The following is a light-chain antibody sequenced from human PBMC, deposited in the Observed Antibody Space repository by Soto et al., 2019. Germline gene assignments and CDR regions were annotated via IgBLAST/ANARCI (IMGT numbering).Light chain of an antibody. CDR1: SSDVGGYNY. J-gene: IGLJ1*01. CDR2: EVS. CDR3: ISYTSSNSYV. Sequence: QSALTQPASVSGSPGQSITISCTGTSSDVGGYNYVSWYQQHPGKAPKLIIYEVSNRPSGVSNRFSGSKSGTTASLTISGLQAEDEADYYCISYTSSNSYVFGTGTKVTVL. V-gene: IGLV2-14*01.